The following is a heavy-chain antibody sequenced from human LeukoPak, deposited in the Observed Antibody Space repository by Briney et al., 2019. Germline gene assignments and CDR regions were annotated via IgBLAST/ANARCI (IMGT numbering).Heavy chain of an antibody. V-gene: IGHV3-23*01. Sequence: GGSLRLSCAASGFSFSSYGMNWVRQAPGKGLEWVSVIGGSGGTTYYADSVKGRFTISRDNSKNTLYLQMNSLRAEDTAVYYCARAPRMVYFDYWGQGTLVTVSS. CDR3: ARAPRMVYFDY. CDR1: GFSFSSYG. J-gene: IGHJ4*02. D-gene: IGHD2-15*01. CDR2: IGGSGGTT.